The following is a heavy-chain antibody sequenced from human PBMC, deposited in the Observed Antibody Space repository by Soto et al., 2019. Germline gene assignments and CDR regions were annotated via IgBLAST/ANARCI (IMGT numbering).Heavy chain of an antibody. V-gene: IGHV1-18*01. CDR3: ARDFMAFGGVTRGVIDY. J-gene: IGHJ4*02. CDR2: ISAYNGNT. CDR1: GYTFTSYG. Sequence: QVQLVQSGAEVKKPGASVKVSCKASGYTFTSYGISWVRQAPGQGLEWMGWISAYNGNTNYAQKLQGRVTMTPDTSTSTAYMELRSLRSDDTAVYYCARDFMAFGGVTRGVIDYWGQGTLVTVSS. D-gene: IGHD3-16*01.